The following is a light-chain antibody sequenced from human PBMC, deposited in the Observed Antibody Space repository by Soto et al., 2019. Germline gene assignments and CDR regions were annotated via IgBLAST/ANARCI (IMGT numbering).Light chain of an antibody. V-gene: IGKV4-1*01. CDR3: QQYFSSPRT. Sequence: DIVMTQSPDSLAVSLGERATINCKSSQSVFYSSNNKNCLAWYQQKPGQPPKLLIYWASTRESGVPDRFSGSWSGTDFTLTISSLQAEDVAVYYCQQYFSSPRTFGQGTKVEIK. CDR2: WAS. J-gene: IGKJ1*01. CDR1: QSVFYSSNNKNC.